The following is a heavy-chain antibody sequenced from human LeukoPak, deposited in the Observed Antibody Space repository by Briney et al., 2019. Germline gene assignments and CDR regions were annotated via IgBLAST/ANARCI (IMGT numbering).Heavy chain of an antibody. V-gene: IGHV3-23*01. CDR3: AKDRVGYSYGCFDY. D-gene: IGHD5-18*01. Sequence: EGSLRLSCAASGFTFSSYAMSWVRQAPGKGLEWVSSISGSGGSTYYADSVKGRFTISRDNSKNTLYLQMNSLRAEDTAVYYCAKDRVGYSYGCFDYWGQGTLVTVSS. CDR2: ISGSGGST. J-gene: IGHJ4*02. CDR1: GFTFSSYA.